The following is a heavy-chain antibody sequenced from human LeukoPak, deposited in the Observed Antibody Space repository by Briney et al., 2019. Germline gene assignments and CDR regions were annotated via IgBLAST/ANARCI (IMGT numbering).Heavy chain of an antibody. V-gene: IGHV7-4-1*02. CDR3: ARGLYYDSSGYYRPFDY. CDR2: INTNTGNP. J-gene: IGHJ4*02. Sequence: GASVKVSCKASGYTFTGYYMHWVRQAPGQGPEWMGWINTNTGNPTYAQGFTGRFVFSLDTSVSTAYLQISSLKAEDTAVYYCARGLYYDSSGYYRPFDYWGQGTLVTVSS. D-gene: IGHD3-22*01. CDR1: GYTFTGYY.